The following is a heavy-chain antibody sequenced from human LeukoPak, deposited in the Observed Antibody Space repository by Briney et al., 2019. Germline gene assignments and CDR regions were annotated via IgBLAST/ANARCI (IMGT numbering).Heavy chain of an antibody. CDR3: ARERSGYYHNFDY. CDR1: GFTFSSNS. D-gene: IGHD3-22*01. CDR2: ISSSSSYI. V-gene: IGHV3-21*01. J-gene: IGHJ4*02. Sequence: GGSLRLSCAASGFTFSSNSMNWVRQAPGKGLEWVSSISSSSSYIYYADSVKGRFTISRDNAKNSLYLQMNSLRAEDTAVYFCARERSGYYHNFDYWGQGTLVTVSS.